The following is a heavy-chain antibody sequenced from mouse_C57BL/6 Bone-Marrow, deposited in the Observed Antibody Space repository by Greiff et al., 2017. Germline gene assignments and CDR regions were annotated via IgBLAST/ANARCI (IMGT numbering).Heavy chain of an antibody. D-gene: IGHD2-1*01. CDR1: GFSLSTFGMG. CDR2: IWWDDDK. CDR3: ALIYYGNYVAMDY. Sequence: QVTLKESGPGLLQPSQTLSLTCSFSGFSLSTFGMGVGWIRQPSGKGLEWLAHIWWDDDKYYNPALKRRLTISKDTSKNQVFLKSANVDTADTATYYCALIYYGNYVAMDYGGQGTSVTVSS. V-gene: IGHV8-8*01. J-gene: IGHJ4*01.